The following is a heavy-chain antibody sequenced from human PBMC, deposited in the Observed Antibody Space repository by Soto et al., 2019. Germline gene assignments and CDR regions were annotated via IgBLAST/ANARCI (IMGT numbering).Heavy chain of an antibody. CDR3: AKDDGTFFYDTSGYPLDY. CDR2: VGASGDGT. Sequence: GGSLRLSCEASGFTFSSYTMNWVRRDPGKGLEWVATVGASGDGTYYGDSVKGRFTISRDNSKNTLYLQMNSLRDENTTVYYCAKDDGTFFYDTSGYPLDYWGQGTLVTVSS. J-gene: IGHJ4*02. V-gene: IGHV3-23*01. CDR1: GFTFSSYT. D-gene: IGHD3-22*01.